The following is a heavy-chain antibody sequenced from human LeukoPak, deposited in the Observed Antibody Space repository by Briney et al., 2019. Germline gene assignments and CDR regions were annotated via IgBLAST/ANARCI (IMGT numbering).Heavy chain of an antibody. Sequence: KPSETLSLTCTVSGGSISSYYWSWIRQPPGKGLEWIGYIYYSGSTNYNPSLKSRVTISVDTSKNQFSLKLSSVAAADTAVYYCARASGYSYGFHYWGQGTLVTVSS. V-gene: IGHV4-59*01. CDR2: IYYSGST. CDR1: GGSISSYY. CDR3: ARASGYSYGFHY. D-gene: IGHD5-18*01. J-gene: IGHJ4*02.